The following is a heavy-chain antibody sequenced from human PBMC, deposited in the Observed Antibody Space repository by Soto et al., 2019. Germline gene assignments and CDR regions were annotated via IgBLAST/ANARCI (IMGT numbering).Heavy chain of an antibody. CDR1: GYTFTSYG. CDR3: ARYCSSTSCYERDDY. Sequence: QVQLVQSGAEVKKPGASVKVSCKASGYTFTSYGISWVRQAPGQGLEWMGWISAYNGNTNYAQKLQGRVTMTTDTSTSTAYMELRSLRSDDTDVYYCARYCSSTSCYERDDYWGQGTLVTVSS. CDR2: ISAYNGNT. D-gene: IGHD2-2*01. J-gene: IGHJ4*02. V-gene: IGHV1-18*01.